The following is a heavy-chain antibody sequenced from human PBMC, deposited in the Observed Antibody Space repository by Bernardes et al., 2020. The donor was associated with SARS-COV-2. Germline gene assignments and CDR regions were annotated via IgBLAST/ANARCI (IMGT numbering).Heavy chain of an antibody. Sequence: SETLSLTCAVYGESFSGYQWSWMRQPPGKGLEWIGEINQSGSTNYNPSLKSRVTLSVDTSKNQISLNLSSRTAADTAVYYCARGRNSVKMLLVVIGFTVYFDYWVRPTLVTVSS. CDR2: INQSGST. D-gene: IGHD2-8*02. V-gene: IGHV4-34*01. J-gene: IGHJ4*02. CDR3: ARGRNSVKMLLVVIGFTVYFDY. CDR1: GESFSGYQ.